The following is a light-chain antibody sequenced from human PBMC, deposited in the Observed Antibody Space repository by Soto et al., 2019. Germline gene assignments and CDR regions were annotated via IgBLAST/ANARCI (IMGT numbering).Light chain of an antibody. Sequence: QSALTQPASVSGSPGQSITIACTGTSSDVGGYNSVSWYQQHPGKAPKLVIYDVTKRPSGVSNRLSGSKSGNTASLTISGLQAEDEANYYCSSFTSTSAVVFGGGTKLTVL. CDR2: DVT. J-gene: IGLJ2*01. V-gene: IGLV2-14*01. CDR3: SSFTSTSAVV. CDR1: SSDVGGYNS.